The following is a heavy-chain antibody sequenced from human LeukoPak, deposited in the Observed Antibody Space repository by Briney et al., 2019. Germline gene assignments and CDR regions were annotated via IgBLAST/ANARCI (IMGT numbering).Heavy chain of an antibody. CDR3: ARERAANYGDYQGYFDY. D-gene: IGHD4-17*01. CDR2: IYYSGST. CDR1: GGSISSGGYY. Sequence: SQTLSLTCTVSGGSISSGGYYWSWIRQHPGKGLEWIGYIYYSGSTYYNPSLKSRVTISVDTSKNQFSLKLSSVTAADTAVYYCARERAANYGDYQGYFDYWGQGTLATVSS. J-gene: IGHJ4*02. V-gene: IGHV4-31*03.